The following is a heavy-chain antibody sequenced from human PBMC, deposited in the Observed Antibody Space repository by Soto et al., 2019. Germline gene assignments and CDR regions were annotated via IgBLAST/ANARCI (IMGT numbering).Heavy chain of an antibody. V-gene: IGHV3-20*04. Sequence: EVQLVESGGGVVRPGGSLRLSCAASGFTFDDYGMSWVRQAPGKGLEWVSGINWNGGRTGYADSVKGRFTISRDNAKNSLYLQMSILRAEDTALYYWARDRPGVAVAGYVETFDCWGQGTLVTVSS. D-gene: IGHD6-19*01. J-gene: IGHJ4*02. CDR1: GFTFDDYG. CDR3: ARDRPGVAVAGYVETFDC. CDR2: INWNGGRT.